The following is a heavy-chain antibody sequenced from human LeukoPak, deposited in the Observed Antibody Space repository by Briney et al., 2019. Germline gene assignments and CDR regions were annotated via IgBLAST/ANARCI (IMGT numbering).Heavy chain of an antibody. CDR1: GGSISSGSYY. CDR2: IYTSGST. V-gene: IGHV4-61*02. J-gene: IGHJ5*02. Sequence: PSETLSLTCTVSGGSISSGSYYWSWIRQPAGKGLEWIGRIYTSGSTNYNPSLKSRVTISVDTSKNQFSLKLSSVTAADTAVYYCAREEGATRWFDPWGQGTLVTVSS. D-gene: IGHD1-26*01. CDR3: AREEGATRWFDP.